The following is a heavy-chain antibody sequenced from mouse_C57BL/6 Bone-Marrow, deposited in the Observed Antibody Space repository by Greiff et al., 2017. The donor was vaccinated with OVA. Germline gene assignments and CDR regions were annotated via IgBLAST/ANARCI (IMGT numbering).Heavy chain of an antibody. CDR2: IDPENGDT. CDR1: GFNIKDDY. D-gene: IGHD1-1*01. J-gene: IGHJ3*01. V-gene: IGHV14-4*01. CDR3: TTPGVVATKRWFDY. Sequence: VQLQQSGAELVRPGASVKLSCTASGFNIKDDYMHWVKQRPEQGLEWIGWIDPENGDTEYASKFQGKATITADTSSNTAYLQLSSLNSEDTAVDTCTTPGVVATKRWFDYWGQGTLVTVSA.